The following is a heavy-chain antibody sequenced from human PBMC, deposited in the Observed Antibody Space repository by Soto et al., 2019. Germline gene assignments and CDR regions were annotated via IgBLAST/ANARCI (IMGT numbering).Heavy chain of an antibody. V-gene: IGHV3-64D*06. CDR2: ITSNGGST. D-gene: IGHD6-13*01. CDR3: LVASAAY. J-gene: IGHJ4*02. Sequence: PGGSLRLSCSASGFTFSSYVMNWVRQAPGKGLEYVSGITSNGGSTFYADSVKGRFIISRDNSQNTVYLQMSSLTTADTAVYYCLVASAAYWGPGPXVTVSS. CDR1: GFTFSSYV.